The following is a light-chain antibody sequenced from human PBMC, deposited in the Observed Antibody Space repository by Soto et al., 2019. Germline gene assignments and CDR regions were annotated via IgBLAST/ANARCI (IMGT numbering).Light chain of an antibody. V-gene: IGLV2-14*01. J-gene: IGLJ1*01. Sequence: QTVLTQPAYVSGSPGQSITISCTGTISDVGGYNYVSWYQQYPGKAPKLMIYGVTNRPSGVSNRFSGSKTGNTASLTISGLQAEDEADYYCLSYRSRDSHVFGTGTKVTVL. CDR1: ISDVGGYNY. CDR2: GVT. CDR3: LSYRSRDSHV.